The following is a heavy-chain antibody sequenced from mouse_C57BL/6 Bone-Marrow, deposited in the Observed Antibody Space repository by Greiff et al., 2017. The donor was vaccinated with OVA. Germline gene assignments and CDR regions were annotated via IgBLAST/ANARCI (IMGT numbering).Heavy chain of an antibody. V-gene: IGHV3-6*01. D-gene: IGHD1-1*02. J-gene: IGHJ1*03. CDR2: ISYDGSN. Sequence: EVQVVESGPGLVKPSQSLSLTCSVTGYSITSGYYWNWIRQFPGNKLEWMGYISYDGSNNYNPSLKNRISITRDTSKNQFFLKLSSVTTEDTATYYCAREGGLWSYFGGWGTGATVTV. CDR1: GYSITSGYY. CDR3: AREGGLWSYFGG.